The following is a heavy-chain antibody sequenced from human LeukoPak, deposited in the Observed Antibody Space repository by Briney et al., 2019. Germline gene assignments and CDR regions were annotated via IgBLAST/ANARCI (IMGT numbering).Heavy chain of an antibody. CDR1: SGSFSGYY. J-gene: IGHJ6*03. CDR2: INHSGST. Sequence: PSETLSLTCAVYSGSFSGYYWSWIRQPPGKGLEWIGEINHSGSTNYNPSLKSRVTISVDTSKNQFSLKLSSVTAADTAVYYCARALRPYYYYYMDVWGKGTTATVSS. V-gene: IGHV4-34*01. D-gene: IGHD5/OR15-5a*01. CDR3: ARALRPYYYYYMDV.